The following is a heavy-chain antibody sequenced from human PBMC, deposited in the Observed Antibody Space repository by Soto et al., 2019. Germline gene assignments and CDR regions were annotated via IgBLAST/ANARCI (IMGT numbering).Heavy chain of an antibody. D-gene: IGHD6-13*01. Sequence: SETRSLTCTVSGGSISSYYWSWIRQPPGKGLEWIGYIYYSGSTNYNPSLKSRVTISVDTSKNQFSLKLSSVTAADTAVYYCARAKPLIAAAGVYYYYGMDVWGQGTTVTVSS. CDR2: IYYSGST. CDR1: GGSISSYY. V-gene: IGHV4-59*01. J-gene: IGHJ6*02. CDR3: ARAKPLIAAAGVYYYYGMDV.